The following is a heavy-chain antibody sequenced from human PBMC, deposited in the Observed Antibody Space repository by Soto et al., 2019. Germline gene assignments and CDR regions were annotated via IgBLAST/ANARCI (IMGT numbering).Heavy chain of an antibody. Sequence: GGSLRLSCAASGFTFSNAWMSWVRQAPGKGLEWVGRIKSKTDGGTTDYAAPVKGRFTISREDSKTTLYLQMSSLKTEDTAVYYCTTDSAVTVPFFDYWGQGTLVTVSS. V-gene: IGHV3-15*01. J-gene: IGHJ4*02. CDR1: GFTFSNAW. D-gene: IGHD4-4*01. CDR3: TTDSAVTVPFFDY. CDR2: IKSKTDGGTT.